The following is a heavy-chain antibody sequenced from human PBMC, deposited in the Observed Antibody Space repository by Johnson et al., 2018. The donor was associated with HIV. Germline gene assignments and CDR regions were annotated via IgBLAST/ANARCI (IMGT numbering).Heavy chain of an antibody. J-gene: IGHJ3*02. CDR1: GFTFSSYA. CDR2: ISYDGSDK. CDR3: ARDPSTAAADSKDAFDI. D-gene: IGHD6-13*01. V-gene: IGHV3-30*04. Sequence: QVQLVESGGGVVQPGRSLRLSCAASGFTFSSYAMHWVRQAPGKGLEWVAAISYDGSDKDHADSVKGRFTITRDSSKNTLYLQMNSLRAEDTALYYCARDPSTAAADSKDAFDIWGQGTMVTVSS.